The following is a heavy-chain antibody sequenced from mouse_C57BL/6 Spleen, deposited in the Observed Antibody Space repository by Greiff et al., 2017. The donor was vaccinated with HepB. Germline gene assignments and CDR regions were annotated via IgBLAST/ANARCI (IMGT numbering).Heavy chain of an antibody. V-gene: IGHV1-15*01. CDR3: TREEVEAWFAY. Sequence: QVQLQQSGAELVRPGASVTLSCKASGYTFTDYEMHWVKQTPVHGLEWIGAIDPETGGTAYNQKFKGKAILTADKSSSTAYMELRSLTSEDSAVYYCTREEVEAWFAYWGQGTLVTVSA. CDR1: GYTFTDYE. CDR2: IDPETGGT. D-gene: IGHD1-1*01. J-gene: IGHJ3*01.